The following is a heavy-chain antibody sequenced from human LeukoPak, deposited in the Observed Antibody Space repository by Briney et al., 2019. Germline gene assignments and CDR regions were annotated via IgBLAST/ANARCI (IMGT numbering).Heavy chain of an antibody. CDR2: IYTSGST. J-gene: IGHJ4*02. CDR1: GGPISSYY. D-gene: IGHD6-13*01. Sequence: SETLSLTCTVSGGPISSYYWSWIRQPAGKGLEWIGRIYTSGSTNSNPSRTSRVTMSVDTSKNQFSLKLSSATAAATAVYYWARDTAAGFDYWGQGTLVTVSS. V-gene: IGHV4-4*07. CDR3: ARDTAAGFDY.